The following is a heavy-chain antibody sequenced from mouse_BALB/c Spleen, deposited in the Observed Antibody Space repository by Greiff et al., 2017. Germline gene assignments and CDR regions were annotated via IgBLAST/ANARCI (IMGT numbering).Heavy chain of an antibody. V-gene: IGHV6-6*02. CDR1: GFTFSNYW. CDR2: IRLKSNNYAT. D-gene: IGHD2-1*01. Sequence: EVKVEESGGGLVQPGGSMKLSCVASGFTFSNYWMNWVRQSPEKGLEWVAEIRLKSNNYATHYAESVKGRFTISRDDSKSSVYLQMNNLRAEDTGIYYCTSWGGKAFAYWGQGTLVTVSA. CDR3: TSWGGKAFAY. J-gene: IGHJ3*01.